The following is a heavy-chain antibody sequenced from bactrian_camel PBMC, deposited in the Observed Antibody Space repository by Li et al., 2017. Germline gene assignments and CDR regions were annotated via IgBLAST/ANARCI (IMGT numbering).Heavy chain of an antibody. CDR3: TRPRSTAYVLSGYDH. D-gene: IGHD1*01. CDR1: GFTFSGVG. V-gene: IGHV3S40*01. CDR2: IVSDGGST. J-gene: IGHJ4*01. Sequence: DVQLVESGGDSVQAGESLRLSCVASGFTFSGVGMTWVRQAPGKALEWVASIVSDGGSTYYSDSVKGRFTVSRENANNIVYLQLNSLKDEDQAMYYCTRPRSTAYVLSGYDHWGQGTQVTVS.